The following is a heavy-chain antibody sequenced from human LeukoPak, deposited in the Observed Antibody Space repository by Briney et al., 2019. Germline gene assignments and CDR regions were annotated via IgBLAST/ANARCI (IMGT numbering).Heavy chain of an antibody. CDR3: ARDSGEVPDY. J-gene: IGHJ4*02. D-gene: IGHD3-10*01. CDR1: GYIFTGYY. V-gene: IGHV1-2*02. CDR2: INPNNGGT. Sequence: ASVKVSCKASGYIFTGYYMHWVRQAPGQGLEWMGWINPNNGGTKYAQNFQGRVTMTRDTSISTAYMELDRLRFDDTAVYYCARDSGEVPDYWGQGTLVTVSS.